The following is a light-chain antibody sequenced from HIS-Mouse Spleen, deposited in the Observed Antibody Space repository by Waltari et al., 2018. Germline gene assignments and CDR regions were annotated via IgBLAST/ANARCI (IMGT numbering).Light chain of an antibody. CDR1: SSDVGSYNL. J-gene: IGLJ3*02. CDR3: CSYAGSSTFAV. CDR2: EGS. V-gene: IGLV2-23*03. Sequence: QSALTQPASVSGSPGQSITISCTGTSSDVGSYNLVSWYQQHPGKAPKRMFYEGSKRRSGVSNRFSGSMSGNTASLTSSGLQAEDEADYYCCSYAGSSTFAVFGGGTKLTVL.